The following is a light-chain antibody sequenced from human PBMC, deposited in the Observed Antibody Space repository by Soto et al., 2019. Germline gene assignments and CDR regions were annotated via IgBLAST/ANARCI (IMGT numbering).Light chain of an antibody. CDR1: QRVSRH. Sequence: EIVLTQSPATLSLSPGERATLSCRASQRVSRHLAWYQQKPGQAPRLLIYDASTRATGIPARFSGSGSGTDSTLTISSLEPEDFAVYYCQQRTKLPITFGQGTRLEIK. CDR3: QQRTKLPIT. CDR2: DAS. J-gene: IGKJ5*01. V-gene: IGKV3-11*01.